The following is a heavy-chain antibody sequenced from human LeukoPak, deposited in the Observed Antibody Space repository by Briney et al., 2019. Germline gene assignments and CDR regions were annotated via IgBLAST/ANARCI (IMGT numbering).Heavy chain of an antibody. J-gene: IGHJ4*02. CDR3: ARKVPSAQSDF. CDR1: GFTFNAYS. Sequence: GGSLRLSCAVSGFTFNAYSMMWVRQAPGKGLEWVSSISESSYHIYYADSVKGRFTISSDNAKNSLYLQMNSLRADDTAVYYCARKVPSAQSDFWGQGTLVTVSS. V-gene: IGHV3-21*01. CDR2: ISESSYHI.